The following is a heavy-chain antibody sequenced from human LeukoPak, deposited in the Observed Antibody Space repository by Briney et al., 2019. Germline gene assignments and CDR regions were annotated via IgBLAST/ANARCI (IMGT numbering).Heavy chain of an antibody. D-gene: IGHD5-18*01. Sequence: GRSLRLSCAASGCTFSSYGMHWVREAPGKGLEWVAVISYDGSNKYYADSVKGRFTISRDNAKNSLYLQMNSLRAEDTAVYYCARAWTGYSYGDYWGQGTLVTVSS. J-gene: IGHJ4*02. CDR3: ARAWTGYSYGDY. CDR2: ISYDGSNK. CDR1: GCTFSSYG. V-gene: IGHV3-30*03.